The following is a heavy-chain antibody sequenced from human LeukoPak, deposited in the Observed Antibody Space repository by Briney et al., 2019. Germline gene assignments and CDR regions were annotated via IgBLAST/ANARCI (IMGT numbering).Heavy chain of an antibody. CDR3: ARLKNYYYYMDV. CDR2: IYYRGST. V-gene: IGHV4-38-2*01. CDR1: GYSISSNYY. Sequence: SETLSLTCAVSGYSISSNYYWGWIRQPPGKGLEWIGSIYYRGSTYYNPSPKSRVTISVDTSKNQFSLKLSSVTAADTAVYYCARLKNYYYYMDVWGKGTTVTVSS. J-gene: IGHJ6*03.